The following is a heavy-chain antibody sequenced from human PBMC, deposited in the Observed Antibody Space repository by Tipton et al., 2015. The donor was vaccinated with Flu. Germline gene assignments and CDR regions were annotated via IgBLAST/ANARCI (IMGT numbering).Heavy chain of an antibody. J-gene: IGHJ3*02. CDR1: GDSISSDYH. CDR2: VSRSGST. V-gene: IGHV4-38-2*01. CDR3: ARCPGVRGDHDAFDI. Sequence: TLSLTCAVSGDSISSDYHWGWIRQFPGKGLEWIGTVSRSGSTIYNPSLKSRVTISIDRSKNQFSLKLSSVTAADTAVYYCARCPGVRGDHDAFDIWGQGTMVTVSS. D-gene: IGHD3-10*01.